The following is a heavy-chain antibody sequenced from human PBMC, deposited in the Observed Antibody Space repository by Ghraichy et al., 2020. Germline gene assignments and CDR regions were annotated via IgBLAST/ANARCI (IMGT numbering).Heavy chain of an antibody. V-gene: IGHV3-48*02. D-gene: IGHD2-21*01. Sequence: LSLTCAASGFIFSRYNMNWVRQAPGKGLEWVSYISSSTTYIYYAGSVKGRFTISRDNANNSLYLQMNSLRDEDTAVYYCARAIPGYYGMDVWGQGTTVSVSS. CDR1: GFIFSRYN. CDR2: ISSSTTYI. J-gene: IGHJ6*02. CDR3: ARAIPGYYGMDV.